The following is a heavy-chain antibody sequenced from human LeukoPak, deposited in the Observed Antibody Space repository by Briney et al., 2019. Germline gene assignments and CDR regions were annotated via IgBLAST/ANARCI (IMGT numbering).Heavy chain of an antibody. CDR3: ARTGLVGATDY. J-gene: IGHJ4*02. CDR2: MNPNSGNT. Sequence: ASVKVSCKASGYTFTGYYMHWVRQAPGQGLEWMGWMNPNSGNTGYAQKFQGRVTMTRNTSISTAYMELSSLRSEDTAVYYCARTGLVGATDYWGQGTLVTVSS. D-gene: IGHD1-26*01. CDR1: GYTFTGYY. V-gene: IGHV1-8*02.